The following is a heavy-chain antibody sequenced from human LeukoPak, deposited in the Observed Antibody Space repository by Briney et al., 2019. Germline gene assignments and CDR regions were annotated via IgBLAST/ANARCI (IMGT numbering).Heavy chain of an antibody. CDR1: ELTLSNYC. CDR2: IRYDGSNK. CDR3: AKDLQEPPLQLAGQREGRDP. V-gene: IGHV3-30*02. D-gene: IGHD6-13*01. J-gene: IGHJ5*02. Sequence: GGSLRLSCAASELTLSNYCMTWVRQGPGKGLEWVAFIRYDGSNKYYADSVKGRFTISRDNSKNTLYLQMNSLRAEDTAVYYCAKDLQEPPLQLAGQREGRDPWGQGTLVTVSS.